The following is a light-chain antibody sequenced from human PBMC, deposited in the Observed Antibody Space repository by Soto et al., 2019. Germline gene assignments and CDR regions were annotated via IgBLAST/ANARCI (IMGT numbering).Light chain of an antibody. CDR2: HAS. V-gene: IGKV1-33*01. CDR3: QQYDNVQLT. Sequence: GARVSISCQASQDITNYLNWYQQKPGRAPKLLIYHASNLETGVPSRFSGSKSGTNFNFTISSLQPEDVATYYCQQYDNVQLTFGGGTKVEIK. J-gene: IGKJ4*01. CDR1: QDITNY.